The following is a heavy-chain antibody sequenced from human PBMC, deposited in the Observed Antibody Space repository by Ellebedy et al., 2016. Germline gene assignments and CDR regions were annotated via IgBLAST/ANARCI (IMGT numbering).Heavy chain of an antibody. CDR1: GGTFSSYA. CDR2: IIPILGIA. V-gene: IGHV1-69*04. Sequence: SVKVSXXASGGTFSSYAISWVRQAPGQGLEWMGRIIPILGIANYAQKFQGRVTITADKSTSTAYMELSSLRSEDTAVYYCARAATMIVVVMGYWGQGTLVTVSS. CDR3: ARAATMIVVVMGY. J-gene: IGHJ4*02. D-gene: IGHD3-22*01.